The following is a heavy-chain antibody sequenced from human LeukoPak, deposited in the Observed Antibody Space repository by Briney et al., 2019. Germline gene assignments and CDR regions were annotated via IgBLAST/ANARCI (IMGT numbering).Heavy chain of an antibody. CDR3: ARDGVEFYNWFDP. Sequence: GGSLRLSCAASGFSFSNYWMHWVRQAPGKGLVWVSRINSDGSSTTYADSVKGRFTISRDNAKNTLYLQMNSLRAEDTAVYYCARDGVEFYNWFDPWGQGTLVTVSS. D-gene: IGHD2-21*01. CDR1: GFSFSNYW. V-gene: IGHV3-74*01. J-gene: IGHJ5*02. CDR2: INSDGSST.